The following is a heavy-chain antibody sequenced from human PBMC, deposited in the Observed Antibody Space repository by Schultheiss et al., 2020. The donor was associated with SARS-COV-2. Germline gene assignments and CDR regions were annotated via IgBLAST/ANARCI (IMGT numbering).Heavy chain of an antibody. Sequence: SETLSLTCTVSGGSISSYYWGWIRQPPGKGLEWIGYIYYSGSTNYNPSLKSRVTMSVDTSKNQFSLKLSSVTAADTAVYYCARDHDSSGYYPEYFQHWGQGTLVTVSS. D-gene: IGHD3-22*01. CDR3: ARDHDSSGYYPEYFQH. J-gene: IGHJ1*01. CDR2: IYYSGST. CDR1: GGSISSYY. V-gene: IGHV4-59*12.